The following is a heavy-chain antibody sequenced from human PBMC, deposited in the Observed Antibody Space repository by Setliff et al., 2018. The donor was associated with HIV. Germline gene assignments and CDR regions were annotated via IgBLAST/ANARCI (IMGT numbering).Heavy chain of an antibody. CDR3: ATLTRGYTYGSFDY. CDR2: IITIFGTP. V-gene: IGHV1-69*13. J-gene: IGHJ4*02. D-gene: IGHD5-18*01. Sequence: GASVKVSCKASGYTFTGYYMHWVRQAPGQGLEWMGGIITIFGTPNYAQKFQDRVTITADESTTTVYMELSSLTSEDTAVYYCATLTRGYTYGSFDYWGQGTLVTVSS. CDR1: GYTFTGYY.